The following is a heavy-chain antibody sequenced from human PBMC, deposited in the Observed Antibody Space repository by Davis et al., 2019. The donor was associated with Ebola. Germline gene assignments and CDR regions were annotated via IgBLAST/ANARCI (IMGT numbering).Heavy chain of an antibody. Sequence: GESLKISCAASKFTFSSYSMNWVRQAPGKGLEWVSSISSSSSYIYYADSVKGRFTISRDNAKNSLYLQMNSLRAEDTAVYYCARVPAATDNYYYYGMDVWGQGTTVTVSS. CDR2: ISSSSSYI. J-gene: IGHJ6*02. CDR3: ARVPAATDNYYYYGMDV. V-gene: IGHV3-21*01. D-gene: IGHD2-2*01. CDR1: KFTFSSYS.